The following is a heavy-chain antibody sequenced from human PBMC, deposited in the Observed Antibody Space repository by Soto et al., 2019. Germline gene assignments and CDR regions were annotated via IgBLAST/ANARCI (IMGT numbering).Heavy chain of an antibody. CDR3: AKDRVESGMGEIDY. J-gene: IGHJ4*02. Sequence: GGSLRLSCAASGFTFSNHGMHWVRQAPGKGLEWVAIISYDGSKEYYGDSVKGRFTIARDNFKNTLHLQMNSLRVEDTAVYYCAKDRVESGMGEIDYWGQGTLVTVSS. D-gene: IGHD3-16*01. CDR2: ISYDGSKE. V-gene: IGHV3-30*18. CDR1: GFTFSNHG.